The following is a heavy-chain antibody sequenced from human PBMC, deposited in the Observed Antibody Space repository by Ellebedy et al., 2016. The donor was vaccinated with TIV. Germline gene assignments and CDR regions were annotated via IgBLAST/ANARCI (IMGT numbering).Heavy chain of an antibody. CDR3: ATDGSFGDYRSPTHAFVM. D-gene: IGHD4-17*01. J-gene: IGHJ3*02. CDR1: GFSFRSYW. V-gene: IGHV3-7*01. Sequence: GESLKISCAASGFSFRSYWMSWVRQAPGKGLEWVANINQDGSEKYYVDSVRGRFTISRDNAKNSLYLQMNSLRAEDTAVYYCATDGSFGDYRSPTHAFVMWGQGTMVAVSS. CDR2: INQDGSEK.